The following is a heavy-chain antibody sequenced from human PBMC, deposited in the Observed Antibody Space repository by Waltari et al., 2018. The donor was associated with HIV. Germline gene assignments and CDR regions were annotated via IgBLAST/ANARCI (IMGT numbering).Heavy chain of an antibody. CDR3: ASAVYFGTPPVT. V-gene: IGHV3-23*04. CDR2: ISGSCLTS. Sequence: VQLVESGGGLVQPGGSLRLSCAAPGFTFSTYAMNWVRQAPGKGLGWVSSISGSCLTSDYAESVRGRFTISRDNVKNTLYLEMNNLRADDTAIYYCASAVYFGTPPVTWGRGTLVTVSS. D-gene: IGHD3-16*01. J-gene: IGHJ5*02. CDR1: GFTFSTYA.